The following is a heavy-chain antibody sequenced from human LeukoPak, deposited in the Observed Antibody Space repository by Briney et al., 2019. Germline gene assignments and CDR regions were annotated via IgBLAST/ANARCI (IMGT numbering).Heavy chain of an antibody. V-gene: IGHV2-70*04. J-gene: IGHJ5*02. CDR2: IDWDDDK. Sequence: SGPTLVNPTQTLTLTCTFSGFSLSTSGMRVSWIRQPPGKALEWLARIDWDDDKFYSTSLKTRLTISKDTSKNQVVLTMTNMDPVDTATYCCARMMMVRGVGDWFDPWGQGTLVTVSS. CDR1: GFSLSTSGMR. D-gene: IGHD3-10*01. CDR3: ARMMMVRGVGDWFDP.